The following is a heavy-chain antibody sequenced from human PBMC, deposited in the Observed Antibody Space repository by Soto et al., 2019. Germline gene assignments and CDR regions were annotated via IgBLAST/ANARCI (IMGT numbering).Heavy chain of an antibody. V-gene: IGHV1-69*12. CDR3: ARDREGGGNSDY. CDR2: IIPIFGTA. J-gene: IGHJ4*02. Sequence: QVQLVQSGAEVKKPGSSVKVSCKASGGTFSSYAISWVRQAPGQGLEWMGGIIPIFGTANYAQKFQGSVTIXAXXSTSTAYMELSSLRSEDTAVYYCARDREGGGNSDYWGQGTLVTVSS. D-gene: IGHD2-21*02. CDR1: GGTFSSYA.